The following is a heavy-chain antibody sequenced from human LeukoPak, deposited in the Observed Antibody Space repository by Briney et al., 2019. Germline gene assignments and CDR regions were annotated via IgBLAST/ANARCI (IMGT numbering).Heavy chain of an antibody. V-gene: IGHV3-7*03. D-gene: IGHD4-11*01. J-gene: IGHJ4*02. CDR2: IKQDGSEK. CDR1: GFTFSSYW. Sequence: HSGGSLRLSCAASGFTFSSYWMSWVRQAPGKGLEWVANIKQDGSEKYYVDSVKGRFTISRDNAKNSLYLQMNSLRAEDTAVYYCTKDFGLPPMTTNVYWGQGTLVTVSS. CDR3: TKDFGLPPMTTNVY.